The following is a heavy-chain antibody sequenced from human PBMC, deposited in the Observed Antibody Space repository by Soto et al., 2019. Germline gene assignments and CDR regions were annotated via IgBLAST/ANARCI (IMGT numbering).Heavy chain of an antibody. CDR1: GGSISSYY. CDR2: IYTSGST. V-gene: IGHV4-4*07. J-gene: IGHJ2*01. CDR3: ARDWTTLEGYFDL. Sequence: SETLALTSTVSGGSISSYYWSWIRQPAGKGLEWIGRIYTSGSTNYNPSLKSRVTMSVDTSKNQFSLKLSSVTAADTAVYYCARDWTTLEGYFDLWGRGTLVTVSS. D-gene: IGHD1-1*01.